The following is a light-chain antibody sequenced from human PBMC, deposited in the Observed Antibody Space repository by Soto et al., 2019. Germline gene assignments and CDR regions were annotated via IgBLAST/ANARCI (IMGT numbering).Light chain of an antibody. J-gene: IGKJ3*01. CDR3: QQSYGTPPFT. Sequence: DIQLTQSPSPLSASVGDRVYITCRTSQDISSYLTWYQAKPGKAPKLLIYEASTLESVVPSRFSGSGSGTDFTLPISSLQPEDSATDYCQQSYGTPPFTFGPGTIVDI. V-gene: IGKV1-39*01. CDR2: EAS. CDR1: QDISSY.